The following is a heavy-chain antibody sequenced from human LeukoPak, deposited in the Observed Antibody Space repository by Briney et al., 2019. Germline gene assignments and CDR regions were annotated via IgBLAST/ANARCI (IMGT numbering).Heavy chain of an antibody. CDR1: GFTFSSYA. CDR2: ISYDGSNK. Sequence: PGGSLRLSCAVSGFTFSSYAMSWVRQAPGKGLEWVAVISYDGSNKYYADSVEGRFTISRDNSKNTLYLQMNSLRAEDTAVYYCAKDDLSGSYLANYFYYGMDVWGQGTTVTVSS. J-gene: IGHJ6*02. V-gene: IGHV3-30*18. CDR3: AKDDLSGSYLANYFYYGMDV. D-gene: IGHD1-26*01.